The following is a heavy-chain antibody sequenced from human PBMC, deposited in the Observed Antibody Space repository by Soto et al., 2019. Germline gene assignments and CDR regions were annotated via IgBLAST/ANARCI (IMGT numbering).Heavy chain of an antibody. V-gene: IGHV4-4*07. J-gene: IGHJ5*02. CDR1: GGSISSYY. Sequence: SETLSLTCTVSGGSISSYYWSWIRQPAGKGLEWIGRIYTSGSTNYNPSLKSRVTMSVDTSKNQFSLKLSSVTAADTAVYYCARGSLGYCSSTSCPGWFDPWGQGTLVTVSS. CDR2: IYTSGST. CDR3: ARGSLGYCSSTSCPGWFDP. D-gene: IGHD2-2*01.